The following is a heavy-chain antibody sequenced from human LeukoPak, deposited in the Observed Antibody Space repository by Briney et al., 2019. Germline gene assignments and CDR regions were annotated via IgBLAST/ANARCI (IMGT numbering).Heavy chain of an antibody. Sequence: GGSLRLSCAASGFTFSSYWMHWVRQAPGKGLEWVSSISPSSSYIHYADSAKGRFTISRDDAKNSLYLQMSSLRAEDTAVYYCARVVTYYSDSGYALDFWGQGALVTVSA. CDR2: ISPSSSYI. CDR1: GFTFSSYW. V-gene: IGHV3-21*01. D-gene: IGHD3-22*01. CDR3: ARVVTYYSDSGYALDF. J-gene: IGHJ4*02.